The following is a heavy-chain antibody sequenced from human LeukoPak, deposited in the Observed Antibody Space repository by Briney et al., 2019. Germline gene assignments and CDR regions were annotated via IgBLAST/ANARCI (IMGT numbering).Heavy chain of an antibody. CDR1: GFTFDDYA. CDR3: AKQTGFGYYGMDV. J-gene: IGHJ6*02. V-gene: IGHV3-9*01. Sequence: GGSLRLSCAASGFTFDDYAMHWVRLAPGKGLEWVSGISWNSGSIGYADSVKGRFTISRDNAKNSLYLQMNSLRAEDTALYYCAKQTGFGYYGMDVWGQGTTVTVSS. D-gene: IGHD3-16*01. CDR2: ISWNSGSI.